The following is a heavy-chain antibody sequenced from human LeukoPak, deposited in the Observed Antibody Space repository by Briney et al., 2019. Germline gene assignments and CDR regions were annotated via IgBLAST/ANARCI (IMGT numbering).Heavy chain of an antibody. Sequence: SETLSLTCAVYGGSFSGYYWSWIRQPPGKGLEWIGEINHSGSTNYNPSLKRRVTISVDTYKNQFSLKLSSVTAADTAVYYCARNLVATTPGPLDYWGQGTLVTVSS. D-gene: IGHD5-12*01. J-gene: IGHJ4*02. CDR1: GGSFSGYY. CDR2: INHSGST. V-gene: IGHV4-34*01. CDR3: ARNLVATTPGPLDY.